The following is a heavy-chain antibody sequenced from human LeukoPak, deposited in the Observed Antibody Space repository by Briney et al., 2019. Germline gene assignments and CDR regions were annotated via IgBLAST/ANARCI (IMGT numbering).Heavy chain of an antibody. J-gene: IGHJ6*02. CDR2: ISGSGGTT. CDR3: AKVSGGGLYYDGMDV. V-gene: IGHV3-23*01. Sequence: GGSLRLSCAASGFTFNNYAMNWVRQAPGQGLEWVSVISGSGGTTYYADSVKGRFTISRDSSKNTLYLQMNSLRAEDTAVYYCAKVSGGGLYYDGMDVWGQGTTVTVSS. D-gene: IGHD1-14*01. CDR1: GFTFNNYA.